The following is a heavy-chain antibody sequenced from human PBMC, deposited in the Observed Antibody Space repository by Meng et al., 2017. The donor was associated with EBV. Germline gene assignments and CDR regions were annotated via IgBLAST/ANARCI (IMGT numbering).Heavy chain of an antibody. CDR1: GYTFTGYY. CDR2: INPNSGGT. J-gene: IGHJ4*02. D-gene: IGHD6-19*01. V-gene: IGHV1-2*06. CDR3: ARVGIAVAGTGDY. Sequence: QVQLVQSGPEVKTPGASVKVSCKASGYTFTGYYMHWVRQAPGQGLEWMGRINPNSGGTNYAQKFQGRVTMTRDTSISTAYMELSRLRSDDTAVYYCARVGIAVAGTGDYWGQGTLVTVSS.